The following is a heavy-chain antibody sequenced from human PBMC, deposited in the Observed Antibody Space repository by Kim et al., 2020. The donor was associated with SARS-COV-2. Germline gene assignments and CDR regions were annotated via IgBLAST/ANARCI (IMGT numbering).Heavy chain of an antibody. CDR2: INHSGST. D-gene: IGHD6-19*01. Sequence: SETLSLTCAVYGGSFSGYYWSWIRQPPGKGVEWIGEINHSGSTNYNPSLKSRVTISVDTSKNQFSLKLSSVTAADTAVYYCARAIAVAGKRFDPWGQGTLVTVSS. J-gene: IGHJ5*02. CDR1: GGSFSGYY. CDR3: ARAIAVAGKRFDP. V-gene: IGHV4-34*01.